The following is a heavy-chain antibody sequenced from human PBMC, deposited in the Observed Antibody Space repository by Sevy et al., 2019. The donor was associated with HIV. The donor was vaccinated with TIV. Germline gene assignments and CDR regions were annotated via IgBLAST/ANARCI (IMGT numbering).Heavy chain of an antibody. D-gene: IGHD7-27*01. Sequence: GGSLRLSCAASGFTFSSYWMSWVRQAPGKGLEWVANIKQDGSEKYYVDSVKGPFTVSSDNAMNSLYLQMNSLRAEDTAVYYCASGKIANWDPITRYYYFYGMDVWGPGTTVTVSS. CDR2: IKQDGSEK. CDR3: ASGKIANWDPITRYYYFYGMDV. J-gene: IGHJ6*02. CDR1: GFTFSSYW. V-gene: IGHV3-7*01.